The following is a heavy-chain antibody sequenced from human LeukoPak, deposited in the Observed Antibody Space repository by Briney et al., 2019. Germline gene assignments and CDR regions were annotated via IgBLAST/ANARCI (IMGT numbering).Heavy chain of an antibody. Sequence: PSETLSLTCTVSGGSISSGGYYWSWIRQHPGKGLEWIGYIYYSGSTYYNPSLKSRVTISVDTSKNQFSLKLSSVTAADTAVYYCARVVVVVPAASFVYYYGMDVWGQGTTVTVSS. CDR2: IYYSGST. V-gene: IGHV4-31*03. D-gene: IGHD2-2*01. CDR3: ARVVVVVPAASFVYYYGMDV. CDR1: GGSISSGGYY. J-gene: IGHJ6*02.